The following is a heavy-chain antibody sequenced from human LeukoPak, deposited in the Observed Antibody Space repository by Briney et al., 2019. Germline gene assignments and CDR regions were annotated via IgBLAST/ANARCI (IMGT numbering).Heavy chain of an antibody. V-gene: IGHV3-66*03. CDR2: IRDSGEA. J-gene: IGHJ5*02. CDR3: ARDRAALQDWVEFDP. Sequence: GGSLRLSCAVSGFRVNDYYMSWVRQAPGKGLEWVGLIRDSGEAFYADFVRGRFAISRDESENTLYLQMNSLRVEDTAVYFCARDRAALQDWVEFDPWGQGTPVIVSS. D-gene: IGHD3/OR15-3a*01. CDR1: GFRVNDYY.